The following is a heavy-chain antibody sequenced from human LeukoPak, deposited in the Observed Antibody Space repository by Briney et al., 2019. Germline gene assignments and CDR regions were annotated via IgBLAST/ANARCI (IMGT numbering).Heavy chain of an antibody. D-gene: IGHD6-13*01. V-gene: IGHV1-2*06. Sequence: ASVKFSCKASGYTFTGYYMHWVRQAPGQGLEWMGRINPNSGGTNYAQKFQGRVTMTRDTSISTAYMELSRLRSDDTAVYYCARVTAAGPNDAFDIWGQGTMVTVSS. CDR1: GYTFTGYY. CDR2: INPNSGGT. J-gene: IGHJ3*02. CDR3: ARVTAAGPNDAFDI.